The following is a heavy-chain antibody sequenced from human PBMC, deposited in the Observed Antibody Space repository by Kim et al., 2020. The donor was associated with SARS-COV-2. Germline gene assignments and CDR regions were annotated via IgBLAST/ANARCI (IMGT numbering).Heavy chain of an antibody. J-gene: IGHJ6*02. D-gene: IGHD3-22*01. Sequence: GGSLRLSCAASGFTFSSYAMHWVRQAPGKGLEWVAVIWYDGSNKYYADSVKGRFTISRDNSKNTLYLQMNSLRAEDTAVYYCAKSSYDSSGYYWVYYYYGMDVWGQGTTVTVSS. CDR1: GFTFSSYA. CDR2: IWYDGSNK. CDR3: AKSSYDSSGYYWVYYYYGMDV. V-gene: IGHV3-33*06.